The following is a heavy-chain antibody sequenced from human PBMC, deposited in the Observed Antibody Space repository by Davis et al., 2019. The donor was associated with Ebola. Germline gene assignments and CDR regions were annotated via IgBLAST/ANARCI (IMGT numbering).Heavy chain of an antibody. J-gene: IGHJ6*03. CDR1: GFTFSSYS. CDR3: ARVPPWGYGNYYYYYYMDV. CDR2: ISSSSSTI. V-gene: IGHV3-48*02. D-gene: IGHD5-18*01. Sequence: GGSLRLSCAASGFTFSSYSMNWVRQAPGKGLEWVSYISSSSSTIYYADSVKGRFTISRDNAKNSLYLQMNSLRDEDTAVYYCARVPPWGYGNYYYYYYMDVWGKGTTVTVSS.